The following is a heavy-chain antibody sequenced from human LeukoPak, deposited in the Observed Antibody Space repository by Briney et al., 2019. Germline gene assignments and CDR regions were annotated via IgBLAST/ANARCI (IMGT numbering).Heavy chain of an antibody. CDR2: ISSSSSTI. Sequence: PGGSLRLSCAASGFTFSSYSMNWVRQAPGKGLEWVSYISSSSSTIYYADSVKGRFTISRDNAKNSLYLQMNSLRAEDTAVYYCARDAYYYGSGSSNPWDDYWGQGTLVTVSS. D-gene: IGHD3-10*01. CDR1: GFTFSSYS. J-gene: IGHJ4*02. V-gene: IGHV3-48*04. CDR3: ARDAYYYGSGSSNPWDDY.